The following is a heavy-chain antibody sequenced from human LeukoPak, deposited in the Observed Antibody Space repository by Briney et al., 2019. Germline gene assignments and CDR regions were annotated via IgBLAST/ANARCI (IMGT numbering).Heavy chain of an antibody. J-gene: IGHJ6*02. CDR3: ARGLPQYYYYGMDV. V-gene: IGHV4-59*01. CDR2: IYYSGST. CDR1: GGSISSYY. D-gene: IGHD5-18*01. Sequence: SETLSLTCTVSGGSISSYYWSWLRQPPGKGLEWFGYIYYSGSTNYNPSLKSRVTISVDTSKNQFSLKLSSVTAADTAVYYCARGLPQYYYYGMDVWGQGTTVTVSS.